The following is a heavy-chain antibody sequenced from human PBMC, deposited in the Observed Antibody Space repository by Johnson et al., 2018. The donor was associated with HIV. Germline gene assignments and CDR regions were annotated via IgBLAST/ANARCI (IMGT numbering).Heavy chain of an antibody. J-gene: IGHJ3*02. CDR3: AKELGIPSGWYRGAFDI. CDR1: GFTFSSYA. Sequence: QMQLVESGGGVVQPGRSLRLSCAASGFTFSSYAMHWVRQAPGKGLEWVAVISYDGSNKYYADSVKGRFTISRDNSKNTLYLQMNSLRAEDTAVYYCAKELGIPSGWYRGAFDIWGQGTMVTVSS. V-gene: IGHV3-30*04. CDR2: ISYDGSNK. D-gene: IGHD6-19*01.